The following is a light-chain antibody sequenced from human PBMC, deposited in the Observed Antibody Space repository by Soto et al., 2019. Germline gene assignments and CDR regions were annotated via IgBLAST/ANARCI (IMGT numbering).Light chain of an antibody. Sequence: CRASQSVSSSDLARYQQKXGQVPRLFIYSESXRATGIPDTSSGSGSGTEFTLTISRLEPEDFAVYYCQQYSSSRWTFGEGTKVDIK. V-gene: IGKV3-20*01. CDR3: QQYSSSRWT. J-gene: IGKJ1*01. CDR2: SES. CDR1: QSVSSSD.